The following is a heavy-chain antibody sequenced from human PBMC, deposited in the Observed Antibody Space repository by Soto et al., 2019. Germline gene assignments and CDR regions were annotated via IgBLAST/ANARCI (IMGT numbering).Heavy chain of an antibody. D-gene: IGHD3-10*01. CDR1: GGTFSSYA. V-gene: IGHV1-69*13. Sequence: ASVKVSCKASGGTFSSYAISWVRQAPGQGLEWMGGIIPTFGTANYAQKFQGRVTITADESTSTAYMELSSLRSEDTAVYYCARVGVYGSGSYPAFDIWGQGTMATVSS. J-gene: IGHJ3*02. CDR2: IIPTFGTA. CDR3: ARVGVYGSGSYPAFDI.